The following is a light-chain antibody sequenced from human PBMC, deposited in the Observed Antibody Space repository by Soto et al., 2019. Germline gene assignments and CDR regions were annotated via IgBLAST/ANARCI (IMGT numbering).Light chain of an antibody. CDR2: EVT. Sequence: QSVLTQPASVSGSPGQSIAISCTGTSGDVGGYDYVSWYQQHPDKAPKLMIYEVTNRPSWVSNRFSGSKSGNTASLTISGLQPEDEADYYCSSHTSGSTRVFGSGTKLTVL. CDR1: SGDVGGYDY. J-gene: IGLJ1*01. CDR3: SSHTSGSTRV. V-gene: IGLV2-14*01.